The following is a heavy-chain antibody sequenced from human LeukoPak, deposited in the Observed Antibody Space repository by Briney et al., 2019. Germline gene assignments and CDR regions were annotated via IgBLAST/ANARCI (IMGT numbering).Heavy chain of an antibody. Sequence: GGSLRPSSAASGFTFSSYEMNWVRQDPGKGLEGVSYFSSSGSTIYYADSVKGRFTISRDNAKNSLYLQMNSVRAEDTAVYYCARVGPQVPAYFDYWGQGTLVTVSS. CDR3: ARVGPQVPAYFDY. J-gene: IGHJ4*02. CDR2: FSSSGSTI. D-gene: IGHD3-10*01. V-gene: IGHV3-48*03. CDR1: GFTFSSYE.